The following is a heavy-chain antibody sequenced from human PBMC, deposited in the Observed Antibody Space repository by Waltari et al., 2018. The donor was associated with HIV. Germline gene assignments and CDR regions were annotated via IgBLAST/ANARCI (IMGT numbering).Heavy chain of an antibody. V-gene: IGHV3-21*01. J-gene: IGHJ6*02. CDR1: GFSFRRYS. Sequence: EVRLVESGGGLVKPGVSLRLSGVVSGFSFRRYSRTWVRQAPGKGLEWVSSISGPSDYIYYVDSVKGRFTVSRDNAKNSLYLQMNSLRAEDSAIYYCARDLSYYYGMDVWGPGTAVIVSS. CDR2: ISGPSDYI. CDR3: ARDLSYYYGMDV.